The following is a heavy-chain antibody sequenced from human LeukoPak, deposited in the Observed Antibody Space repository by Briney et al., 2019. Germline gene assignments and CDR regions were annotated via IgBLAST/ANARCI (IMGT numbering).Heavy chain of an antibody. J-gene: IGHJ4*02. CDR2: MNPNNGGT. V-gene: IGHV1-2*02. CDR1: VYTFTNFY. CDR3: ARRPINCIITNCDVDS. Sequence: GASVKVSCKASVYTFTNFYTHWVRQAPGQGLEWMGWMNPNNGGTSYAREFQDRVTMTRDTSLSTAYMELSRLRSDDTAVYFCARRPINCIITNCDVDSWGQGTLVTVSS. D-gene: IGHD2-2*01.